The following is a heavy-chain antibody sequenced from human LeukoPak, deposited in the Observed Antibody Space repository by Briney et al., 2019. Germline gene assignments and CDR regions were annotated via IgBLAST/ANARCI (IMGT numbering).Heavy chain of an antibody. J-gene: IGHJ5*02. CDR2: ISGSGGST. V-gene: IGHV3-23*01. CDR1: GFIFSSYA. Sequence: GGSVRLSCAASGFIFSSYAMSWVRQAPGKGLVWVSAISGSGGSTYYADSVKGRFTISRDNSKNTLYLQMNSLRAEDTAVYDCAKDSSADGIGGWNGWSQYNWFDPWGQGTLVTVSS. CDR3: AKDSSADGIGGWNGWSQYNWFDP. D-gene: IGHD6-19*01.